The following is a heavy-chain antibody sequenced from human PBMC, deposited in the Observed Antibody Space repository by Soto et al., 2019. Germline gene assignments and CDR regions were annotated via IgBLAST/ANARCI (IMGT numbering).Heavy chain of an antibody. CDR2: ISSSSSYI. D-gene: IGHD6-13*01. V-gene: IGHV3-21*01. J-gene: IGHJ6*02. CDR3: ARVDSSWYLHDYGMDV. Sequence: GGSLRLSCAASGFTFSSYSMNWVRQAPGKGLEWVSSISSSSSYIYYADSVKGRFTISRDNAKNSLYLQMNSLRAEDTAVYYCARVDSSWYLHDYGMDVWGQGTTVTVSS. CDR1: GFTFSSYS.